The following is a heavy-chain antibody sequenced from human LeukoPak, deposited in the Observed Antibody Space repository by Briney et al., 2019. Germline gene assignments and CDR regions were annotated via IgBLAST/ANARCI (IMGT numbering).Heavy chain of an antibody. V-gene: IGHV4-59*01. CDR2: IYYSGST. Sequence: SETLSPTCTVSGGSISSYYWSWIRQPPGKGLEWIGYIYYSGSTNYNPSLKSRVTISVDTSKNQFSLKLSSVTAADTAVYYCARDGHSSGWYFQHWGQGTLVTVSS. CDR1: GGSISSYY. CDR3: ARDGHSSGWYFQH. D-gene: IGHD6-19*01. J-gene: IGHJ1*01.